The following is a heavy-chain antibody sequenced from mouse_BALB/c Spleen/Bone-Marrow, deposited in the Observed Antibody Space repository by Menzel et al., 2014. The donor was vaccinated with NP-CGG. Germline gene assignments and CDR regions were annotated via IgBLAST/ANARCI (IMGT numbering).Heavy chain of an antibody. J-gene: IGHJ3*01. D-gene: IGHD2-12*01. Sequence: QVQLKQSGAELVRPGASVKLSCKASGYTFTSYNMHWVKQTPGQGLEWIGYIYPERGGTNYNQKFKGKATLTADTSSSTAYMQITSLTSEDSAVYFCARSGRQAWFPYWGQGTLVTVSA. CDR3: ARSGRQAWFPY. CDR1: GYTFTSYN. V-gene: IGHV1-12*01. CDR2: IYPERGGT.